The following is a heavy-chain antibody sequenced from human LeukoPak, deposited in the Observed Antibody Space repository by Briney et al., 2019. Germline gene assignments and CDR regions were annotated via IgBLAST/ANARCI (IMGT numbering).Heavy chain of an antibody. V-gene: IGHV4-59*12. D-gene: IGHD3-10*01. Sequence: SETLSLTCTVSGGSISGYYWSWIRQSPGKGLEWIGNIYNSGSTNYNPSLKSRVTISVDTSKNQFSLKLSSVTAADTAVYYCARLIGELWFGDYYYYYMDVWGKGTTVTISS. CDR2: IYNSGST. CDR1: GGSISGYY. J-gene: IGHJ6*03. CDR3: ARLIGELWFGDYYYYYMDV.